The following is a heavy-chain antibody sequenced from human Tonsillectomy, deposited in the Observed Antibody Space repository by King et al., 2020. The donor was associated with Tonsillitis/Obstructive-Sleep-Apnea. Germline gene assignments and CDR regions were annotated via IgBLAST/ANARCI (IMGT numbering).Heavy chain of an antibody. CDR2: SHTKTGNP. CDR1: GYTFTSYA. V-gene: IGHV7-4-1*01. CDR3: ARVYCSTNSCFTGADYYQMDV. D-gene: IGHD2-2*01. Sequence: VQLVESASELMKPGASVKISCKASGYTFTSYAINWVRQAPGQGLEWMGWSHTKTGNPTYAQGFTGRFVFSLDTSVTTAYLQICSLKAEDTAVYFCARVYCSTNSCFTGADYYQMDVWGKGTTVTVSS. J-gene: IGHJ6*03.